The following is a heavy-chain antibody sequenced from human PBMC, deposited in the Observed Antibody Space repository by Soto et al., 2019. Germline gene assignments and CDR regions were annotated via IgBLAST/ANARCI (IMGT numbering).Heavy chain of an antibody. CDR2: ISYDGTNK. V-gene: IGHV3-30*03. J-gene: IGHJ4*02. CDR1: GFPFTSYG. CDR3: VGGQFYFDY. Sequence: QVQLADSGGGVVQPGRSLRLSCAASGFPFTSYGMHWVLEGPGKGLEWLAVISYDGTNKFYADSVKGRFTISRDNSKNTLYLPTNSRRPEDTALYYCVGGQFYFDYRGQGTLVIFSS. D-gene: IGHD3-10*01.